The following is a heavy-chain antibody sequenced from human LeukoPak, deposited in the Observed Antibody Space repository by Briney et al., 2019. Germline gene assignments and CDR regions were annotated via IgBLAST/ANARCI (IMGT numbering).Heavy chain of an antibody. Sequence: GGSLRLSCAVSGFTFSSYAMSWVRQAPGKGLEWVSTMSGSGGSTYYADSVKGRFTISRDNSKNTLYLQMNSLRDEDTAVYYCAKTQPPAIYKVVGFDYWGQGTLVTVSS. D-gene: IGHD2-2*01. CDR1: GFTFSSYA. CDR2: MSGSGGST. CDR3: AKTQPPAIYKVVGFDY. V-gene: IGHV3-23*01. J-gene: IGHJ4*02.